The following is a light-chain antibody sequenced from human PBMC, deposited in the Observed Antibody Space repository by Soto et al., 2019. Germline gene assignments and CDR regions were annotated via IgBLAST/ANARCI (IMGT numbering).Light chain of an antibody. J-gene: IGKJ4*01. CDR3: QQYETSPFT. CDR1: QGVDSSH. V-gene: IGKV3-20*01. CDR2: GAS. Sequence: EIMFTQSPGTLSLSPEERATLSRRASQGVDSSHLAWYQHRPGRAPRLLVYGASRRATGVPDRFSGSGSGTHFTLSIRRLESEDFAVYYCQQYETSPFTFGGGTKVDIK.